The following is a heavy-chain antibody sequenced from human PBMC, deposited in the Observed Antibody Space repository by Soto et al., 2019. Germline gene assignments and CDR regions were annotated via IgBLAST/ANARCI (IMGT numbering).Heavy chain of an antibody. CDR2: IYSGGST. V-gene: IGHV3-66*01. CDR3: ARDRSTAAIYWFDH. J-gene: IGHJ5*02. Sequence: EVQLVESGGALVQPGGSLRLSCAASGFTVSSNYMSWVRQAPGKGLEWVSVIYSGGSTYYADSVKGRFTISRDNSKNTLYLQMNSLSAEDTAVYYGARDRSTAAIYWFDHWGKGTLVTVSS. CDR1: GFTVSSNY. D-gene: IGHD2-2*01.